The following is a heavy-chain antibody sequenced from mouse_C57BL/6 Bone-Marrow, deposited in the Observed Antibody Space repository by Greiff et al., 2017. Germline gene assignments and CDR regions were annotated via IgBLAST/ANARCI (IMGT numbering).Heavy chain of an antibody. CDR1: GYSFTGYF. D-gene: IGHD1-1*01. CDR3: ARRDYGSSYAWYFDV. J-gene: IGHJ1*03. CDR2: INPYNGDT. V-gene: IGHV1-20*01. Sequence: VQLKQSGPELVKPGDSVKISCKASGYSFTGYFMNWVMQSHGKSLEWIGRINPYNGDTFYNQKFKGKATLTVDKSSSTAHMELRSLTSEDSAVYYCARRDYGSSYAWYFDVWGTGTTVTVSS.